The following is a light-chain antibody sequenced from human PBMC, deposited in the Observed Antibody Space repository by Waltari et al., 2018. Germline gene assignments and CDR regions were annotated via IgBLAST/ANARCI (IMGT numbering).Light chain of an antibody. CDR3: HVWHPHVDPGV. CDR2: YDR. CDR1: NLGTYS. Sequence: SSVVTQPPSVSVAPGETATITCGGDNLGTYSVPWYQQKAGQAPVLVIFYDRDRPSGIPDRFSGSNSGNTATLTISRVEAGDEARYYCHVWHPHVDPGVFGTGTEVTVL. J-gene: IGLJ1*01. V-gene: IGLV3-21*04.